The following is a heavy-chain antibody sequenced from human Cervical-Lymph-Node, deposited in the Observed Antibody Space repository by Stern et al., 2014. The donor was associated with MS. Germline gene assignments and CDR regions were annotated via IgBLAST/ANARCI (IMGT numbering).Heavy chain of an antibody. Sequence: QAQLVESGPGLVKPSETLSLTCSVSGTYTISNYWSWFRQSPGKGLEWIGNIYYTGSTNYNPSLKSRVSMSVDTSKNQFSVKVTSVTAADTAVYYCARLAASSSGPFDYWGQGTLVTVSS. CDR1: GTYTISNY. J-gene: IGHJ4*02. CDR3: ARLAASSSGPFDY. CDR2: IYYTGST. V-gene: IGHV4-59*01. D-gene: IGHD3-22*01.